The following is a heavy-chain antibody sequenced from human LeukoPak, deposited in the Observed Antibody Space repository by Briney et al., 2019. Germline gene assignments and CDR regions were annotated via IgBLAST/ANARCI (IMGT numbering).Heavy chain of an antibody. V-gene: IGHV4-4*02. J-gene: IGHJ4*02. D-gene: IGHD3-10*02. CDR2: IYHSGST. CDR3: ASVRSGKYDRGYYY. Sequence: PSGTLSLTCAVSGGSISSSNWWSWVRQPPGKGLEWIGEIYHSGSTNYNPSLKSRVTTSVDKSKNQFSLKLSSVTAADTAVYYCASVRSGKYDRGYYYWGQGTLVTVSS. CDR1: GGSISSSNW.